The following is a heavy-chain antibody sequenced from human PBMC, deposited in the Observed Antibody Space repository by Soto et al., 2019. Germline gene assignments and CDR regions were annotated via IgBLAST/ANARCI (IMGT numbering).Heavy chain of an antibody. CDR1: GFTFNKYA. CDR3: AKEVVGAATADY. V-gene: IGHV3-23*01. Sequence: PGESLGISGVASGFTFNKYALAWVRQAPGKGLEWVSAISGSGGSTYYADSVKGRFTISRDNSKNTLYLQMNSLRAEDTAVYYCAKEVVGAATADYWGLGTLVTVSS. CDR2: ISGSGGST. D-gene: IGHD1-26*01. J-gene: IGHJ4*02.